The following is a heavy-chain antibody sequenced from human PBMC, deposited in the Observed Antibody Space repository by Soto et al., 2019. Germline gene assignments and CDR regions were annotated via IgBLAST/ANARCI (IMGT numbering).Heavy chain of an antibody. Sequence: PGGSLRLSCAASGFTFSNYDMHWVRQAPGKGLEWVAVISNDGSNKYYADSVKGRFTISRDNSKNTLYVQMNSLKTEDTAVYYCAKDDRWCSGGTCLGGMDVWGQGTTVTVSS. D-gene: IGHD2-15*01. V-gene: IGHV3-30*18. CDR3: AKDDRWCSGGTCLGGMDV. CDR1: GFTFSNYD. J-gene: IGHJ6*02. CDR2: ISNDGSNK.